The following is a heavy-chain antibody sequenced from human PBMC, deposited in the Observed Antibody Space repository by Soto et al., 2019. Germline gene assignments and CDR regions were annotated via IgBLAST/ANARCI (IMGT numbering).Heavy chain of an antibody. V-gene: IGHV4-39*01. Sequence: PSETLSLTCTVSYGSISVSNVFWGWVRQPPGKGLEWIGNIDYSGTAYFNPSLGTRVTFPVDTSKNQFSLTLYSVTAADTAVYYCARTTGHHLDFWSQGILVTVSS. CDR3: ARTTGHHLDF. CDR1: YGSISVSNVF. D-gene: IGHD4-4*01. CDR2: IDYSGTA. J-gene: IGHJ4*02.